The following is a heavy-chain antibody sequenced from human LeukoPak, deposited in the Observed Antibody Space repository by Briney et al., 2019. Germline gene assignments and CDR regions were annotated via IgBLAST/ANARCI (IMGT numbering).Heavy chain of an antibody. D-gene: IGHD2-2*01. CDR1: GGPFSGYY. CDR2: INHSGST. J-gene: IGHJ4*02. V-gene: IGHV4-34*01. Sequence: SETLSLTCAVYGGPFSGYYWSWIRQPPGKGLEWIGEINHSGSTNYNPSLKSRVTISVDTSKNQFSLKLSSVTAADTAVYYCARHPRIRTVVPAARRFDYWGQGTLVTVSS. CDR3: ARHPRIRTVVPAARRFDY.